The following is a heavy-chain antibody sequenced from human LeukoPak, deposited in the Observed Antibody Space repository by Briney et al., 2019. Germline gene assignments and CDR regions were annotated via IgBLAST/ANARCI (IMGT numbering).Heavy chain of an antibody. CDR1: AGSISSSSYY. V-gene: IGHV4-39*07. Sequence: TSETLSLTCTVSAGSISSSSYYWGWIRQPPGKGLEWIGSIYYSGSTYYNPSLKSRVTISVDTSKNQFSLKLSSVTAADTAVYYCARDSTTHCSSTSCYLGVLGYWGQGTLVTVSS. CDR3: ARDSTTHCSSTSCYLGVLGY. D-gene: IGHD2-2*01. J-gene: IGHJ4*02. CDR2: IYYSGST.